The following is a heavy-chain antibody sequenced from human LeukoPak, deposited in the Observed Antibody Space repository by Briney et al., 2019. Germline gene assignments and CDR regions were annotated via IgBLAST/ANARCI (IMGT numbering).Heavy chain of an antibody. CDR3: ARDPGAYSRSPIDS. Sequence: PGGSLRLSCAASGFRVSDYYMSWIRQIPGKRLEWISYINSGGTTIYFAESVRGRFTLSRDNIENSLYLQMNSLRAEDTAVYYCARDPGAYSRSPIDSWGQGTLVTVSS. D-gene: IGHD6-6*01. CDR2: INSGGTTI. J-gene: IGHJ4*02. CDR1: GFRVSDYY. V-gene: IGHV3-11*04.